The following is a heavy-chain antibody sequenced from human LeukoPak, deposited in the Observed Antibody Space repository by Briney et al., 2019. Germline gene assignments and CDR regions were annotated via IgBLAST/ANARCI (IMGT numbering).Heavy chain of an antibody. CDR2: IHHSGST. V-gene: IGHV4-38-2*02. Sequence: SETLSLTCAVSGYSISSGYYWGWIRQPPGKGLEWIGSIHHSGSTYYNPSLKSRVTISVDTSKNQFSLKLSSVTAADTAVYYCARDRRTPVTTSYFDYWGQGTLVTVSS. J-gene: IGHJ4*02. CDR1: GYSISSGYY. CDR3: ARDRRTPVTTSYFDY. D-gene: IGHD4-17*01.